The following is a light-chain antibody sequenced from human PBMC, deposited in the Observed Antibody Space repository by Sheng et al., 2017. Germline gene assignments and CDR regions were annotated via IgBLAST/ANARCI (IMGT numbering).Light chain of an antibody. CDR3: QAWDSRTAV. V-gene: IGLV3-1*01. J-gene: IGLJ3*02. CDR1: NLGNKY. CDR2: QDY. Sequence: SYDLTQPPSVSVSPGQTASITCSGANLGNKYAFWYRQKPGQSPVLVIYQDYKRPSGIPERLSGSNSGNTATLTISGAQAMDEADYYCQAWDSRTAVFGGGTEADRP.